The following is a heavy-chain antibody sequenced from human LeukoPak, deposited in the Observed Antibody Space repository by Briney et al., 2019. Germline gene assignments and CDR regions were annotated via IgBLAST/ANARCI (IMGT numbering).Heavy chain of an antibody. V-gene: IGHV4-59*01. CDR1: GGSISSYY. CDR3: ARVAPTSDAFDI. CDR2: IYYSGST. Sequence: SETLSLTCIVSGGSISSYYWSWIRQPPGKGLEWIGYIYYSGSTNYNPSLKSRVTISVDTSKNQFSLKLSSVTAADTAVYYCARVAPTSDAFDIWGQGTMVTVSS. J-gene: IGHJ3*02.